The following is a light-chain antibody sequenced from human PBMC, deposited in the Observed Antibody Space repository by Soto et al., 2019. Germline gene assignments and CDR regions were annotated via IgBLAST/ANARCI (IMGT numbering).Light chain of an antibody. CDR3: QQYGNLPIT. J-gene: IGKJ5*01. CDR2: DAS. CDR1: QDINDY. Sequence: DIQMTQSPSSLSASVGDRVTITCQASQDINDYLNWYQQRPGKAPKLLIFDASNLKTGVPSRFSGSGSGTNFIFTIASLQPEDIAIYYCQQYGNLPITFGQGTRLEIK. V-gene: IGKV1-33*01.